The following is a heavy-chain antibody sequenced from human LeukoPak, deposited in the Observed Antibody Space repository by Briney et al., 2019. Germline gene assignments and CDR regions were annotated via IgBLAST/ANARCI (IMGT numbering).Heavy chain of an antibody. CDR1: GFTFSNYA. V-gene: IGHV3-66*01. Sequence: GGSLRLSCAASGFTFSNYAMNWVRQAPGKGLEWVSVMYSGGNTYYADSVKGRFIISRDNFKNTLYFQMNSPRVEDTAVYYCATGGRFSDPGDYWGQGTLVTVSS. CDR3: ATGGRFSDPGDY. CDR2: MYSGGNT. D-gene: IGHD3-16*01. J-gene: IGHJ4*02.